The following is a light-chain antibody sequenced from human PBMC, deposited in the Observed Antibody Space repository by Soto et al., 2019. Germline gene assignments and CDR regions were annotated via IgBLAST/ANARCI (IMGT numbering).Light chain of an antibody. V-gene: IGKV2D-29*02. CDR1: QSLLHITGETF. J-gene: IGKJ5*01. CDR2: EVS. CDR3: MQSTQLPPT. Sequence: DVVMTQSPLSLSVTPGQPAFISCKSSQSLLHITGETFLFWYLQKPGQSPQLLIYEVSTRVSGVPDRFSGSGSGTDFTLEISRVETDDVGIYYCMQSTQLPPTFGQGTRLEIK.